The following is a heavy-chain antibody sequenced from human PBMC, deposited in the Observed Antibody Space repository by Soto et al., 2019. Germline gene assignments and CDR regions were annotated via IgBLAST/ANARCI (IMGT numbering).Heavy chain of an antibody. CDR1: GFTFSSYG. Sequence: GGSLRLSCAASGFTFSSYGMHWVRQAPGKGLEWVAVISYDGSNKYYADSVKGRFTISRDNSKNTLYLQMNSLRAEDTAVYYCAKGMEETWIQLWTPLDYWGQGTLVTVSS. D-gene: IGHD5-18*01. V-gene: IGHV3-30*18. CDR2: ISYDGSNK. CDR3: AKGMEETWIQLWTPLDY. J-gene: IGHJ4*02.